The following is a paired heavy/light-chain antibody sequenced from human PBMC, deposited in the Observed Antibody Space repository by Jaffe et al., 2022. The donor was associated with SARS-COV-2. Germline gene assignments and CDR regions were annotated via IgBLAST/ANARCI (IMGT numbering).Light chain of an antibody. J-gene: IGKJ2*01. V-gene: IGKV1-39*01. CDR1: QSISSS. CDR2: AAS. CDR3: QQSNSSPYT. Sequence: DIQMTQSPSSLSASVGDRVTITCRASQSISSSLNWYQQKPGKAPKLLIYAASSLQSGVPSRFSGSGSGTDFTLTISGLQPEDFATYYCQQSNSSPYTFGLGTKLEIK.
Heavy chain of an antibody. CDR1: GFTFSNYW. CDR2: INTDGS. Sequence: EVQLVESGGGLVQPGGSLRLSCAASGFTFSNYWMHWVRQAPGKGLVWVSRINTDGSSYADSVKGRFTISRDNAKNTVYLQMNSLRAEDTAVYYCVRGVRVAAAGFDYWGQGTLVTVSS. CDR3: VRGVRVAAAGFDY. D-gene: IGHD6-13*01. V-gene: IGHV3-74*01. J-gene: IGHJ4*02.